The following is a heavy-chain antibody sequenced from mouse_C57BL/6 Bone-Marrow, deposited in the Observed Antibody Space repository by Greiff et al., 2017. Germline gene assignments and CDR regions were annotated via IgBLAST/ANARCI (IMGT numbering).Heavy chain of an antibody. D-gene: IGHD2-1*01. CDR3: ARQPYGNYVELGRYFDY. Sequence: EVMLVESGGDLVKPGGSLKLSCAASGFTFSSYGMSWVRQTPDKRLEWVATISSGGSYTYYPDSVKGRFTISRDNAKNTLYLQMSSLKSEDTAMXYCARQPYGNYVELGRYFDYWGQGTTLTVSS. CDR1: GFTFSSYG. CDR2: ISSGGSYT. V-gene: IGHV5-6*01. J-gene: IGHJ2*01.